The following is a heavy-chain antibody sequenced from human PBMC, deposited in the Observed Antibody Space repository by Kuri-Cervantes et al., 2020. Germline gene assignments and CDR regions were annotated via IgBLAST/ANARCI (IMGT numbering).Heavy chain of an antibody. CDR3: ARDLYPSIAVAGL. CDR2: ISAGDGDT. Sequence: ASVKVSCKASGYIFTSYAITWVRQAPGQGLEWLGRISAGDGDTDYAKKFQARLTMTTDTSTNTAYMELRSLTYDGTAVYFCARDLYPSIAVAGLWGQGTLVTVSS. CDR1: GYIFTSYA. J-gene: IGHJ4*02. D-gene: IGHD6-19*01. V-gene: IGHV1-18*01.